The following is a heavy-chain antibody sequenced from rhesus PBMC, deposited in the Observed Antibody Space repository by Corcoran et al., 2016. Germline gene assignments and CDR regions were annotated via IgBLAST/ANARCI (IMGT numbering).Heavy chain of an antibody. V-gene: IGHV4-147*01. Sequence: VQLQESGPGLVQPSETLSLTCDVSGGFVSSKSWSWIRQAPGRGLEWIGRIFGDGGSTSYNPSLTSRVTISRDRYKNQFSLNLNSVTAADTAVYYCVRGRVVNDRGADYWGQGVLVTVSS. J-gene: IGHJ4*01. CDR1: GGFVSSKS. CDR2: IFGDGGST. D-gene: IGHD3-28*01. CDR3: VRGRVVNDRGADY.